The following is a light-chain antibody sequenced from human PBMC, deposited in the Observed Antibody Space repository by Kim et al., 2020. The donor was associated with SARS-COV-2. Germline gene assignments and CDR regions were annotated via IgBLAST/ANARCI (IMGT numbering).Light chain of an antibody. CDR1: SSDVGTYNL. J-gene: IGLJ3*02. Sequence: GQSITISCTGASSDVGTYNLVSWYQHHPGKAPRVMIYDVTERPSGVSNRFSGSKSGNTASLTISGLQAEDEAVYYCCSYAGSSTWVFGGGTKVTVL. CDR2: DVT. V-gene: IGLV2-23*02. CDR3: CSYAGSSTWV.